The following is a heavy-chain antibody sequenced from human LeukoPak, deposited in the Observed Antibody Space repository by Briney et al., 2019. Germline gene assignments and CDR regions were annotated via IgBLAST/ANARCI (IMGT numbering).Heavy chain of an antibody. J-gene: IGHJ5*02. V-gene: IGHV3-74*01. CDR2: INSDGSST. CDR3: AKDLEYSSGWYRHPYNWFDP. Sequence: GGSLRLSCAASGFTFSSYWMHWVRQAPGKGLVWVSRINSDGSSTYYADSVKGRFTISRDNSKNTLYLQMNSLRAEDTAVYYCAKDLEYSSGWYRHPYNWFDPWGQGTLVTVSS. CDR1: GFTFSSYW. D-gene: IGHD6-19*01.